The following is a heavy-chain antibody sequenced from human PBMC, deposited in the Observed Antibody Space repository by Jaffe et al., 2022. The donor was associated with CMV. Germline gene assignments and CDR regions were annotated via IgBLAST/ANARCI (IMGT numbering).Heavy chain of an antibody. CDR2: ISSSGSTI. CDR1: GFTFSSYE. D-gene: IGHD6-19*01. CDR3: ARDSSGWYEGDAFDI. V-gene: IGHV3-48*03. Sequence: EVQLVESGGGLVQPGGSLRLSCAASGFTFSSYEMNWVRQAPGKGLEWVSYISSSGSTIYYADSVKGRFTISRDNAKNSLYLQMNSLRAEDTAVYYCARDSSGWYEGDAFDIWGQGTMVTVSS. J-gene: IGHJ3*02.